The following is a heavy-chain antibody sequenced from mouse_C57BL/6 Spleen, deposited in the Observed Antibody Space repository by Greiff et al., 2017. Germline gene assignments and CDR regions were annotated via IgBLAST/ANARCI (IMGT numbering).Heavy chain of an antibody. D-gene: IGHD2-1*01. V-gene: IGHV1-52*01. J-gene: IGHJ1*03. CDR1: GYTFTSYW. CDR2: IDPSDSET. CDR3: ARGGYGNYEDWYFDV. Sequence: VQLQQSGAELVRPGSSVKLSCKASGYTFTSYWMHWVKQRPIQGLEWIGNIDPSDSETHYNQKFKDKATLTVDKSSSTAYMQLSSLTSEDSAVYYCARGGYGNYEDWYFDVWGTGTTVTVSS.